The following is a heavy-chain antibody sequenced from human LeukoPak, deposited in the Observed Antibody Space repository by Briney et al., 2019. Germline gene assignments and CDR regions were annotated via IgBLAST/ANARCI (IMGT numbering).Heavy chain of an antibody. CDR1: GFTFSSYA. J-gene: IGHJ4*02. V-gene: IGHV3-30*04. CDR3: ARDLAKYYDFWSGYQLDY. CDR2: ISYDGSNK. Sequence: PGRSLRLSCAASGFTFSSYAMHWVRQAPGKGLEWVAVISYDGSNKYYADSVQGRFTISRDNSKKTLYLQMNSLRAEDTAVYYCARDLAKYYDFWSGYQLDYWGQGTLVTVSS. D-gene: IGHD3-3*01.